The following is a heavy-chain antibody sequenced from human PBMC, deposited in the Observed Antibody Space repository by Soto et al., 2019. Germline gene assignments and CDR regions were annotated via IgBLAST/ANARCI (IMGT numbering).Heavy chain of an antibody. J-gene: IGHJ4*02. CDR1: GDTFNFYS. CDR3: ASGYGSEYGPFDY. Sequence: QVQLVQSGAEVKRPGSSVKVSCKASGDTFNFYSINWVRQAPGLGLEWMGRVNPIVSMSNYAQKFQGRVTMTGEKSTSTPYMKLSSVRSEDTPLYSWASGYGSEYGPFDYGGRGPLVTVPS. CDR2: VNPIVSMS. V-gene: IGHV1-69*02. D-gene: IGHD3-10*01.